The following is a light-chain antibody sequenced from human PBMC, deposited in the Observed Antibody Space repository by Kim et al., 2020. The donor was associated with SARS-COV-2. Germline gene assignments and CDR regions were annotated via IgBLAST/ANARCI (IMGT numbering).Light chain of an antibody. V-gene: IGLV3-19*01. CDR2: GKN. CDR1: SLRSYY. CDR3: NSRDSSGNLSWV. J-gene: IGLJ3*02. Sequence: LGQTVRITCQGDSLRSYYASWYQQKPGQAPVLVIYGKNNRPSGIPDRFSGSSSGNTASLTITGAQAEDEADYCCNSRDSSGNLSWVFGGGTQLTVL.